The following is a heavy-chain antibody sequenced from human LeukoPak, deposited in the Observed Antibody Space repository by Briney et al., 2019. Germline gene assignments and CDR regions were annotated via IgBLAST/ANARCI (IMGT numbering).Heavy chain of an antibody. CDR2: INHSGST. D-gene: IGHD2-2*02. V-gene: IGHV4-34*01. CDR3: ARVVGIVVVPAAIPNWFDP. J-gene: IGHJ5*02. CDR1: GGSFSGYY. Sequence: PSETLSLTCAVYGGSFSGYYWSWIRQPPGKGLEWIGEINHSGSTNYNPSLKSRVTISVDTSKNQFSLKLSSVTAADTAVYYCARVVGIVVVPAAIPNWFDPWGQGTLVTVSS.